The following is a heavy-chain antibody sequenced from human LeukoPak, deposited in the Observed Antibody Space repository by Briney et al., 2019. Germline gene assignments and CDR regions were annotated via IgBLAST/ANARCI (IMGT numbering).Heavy chain of an antibody. CDR2: INHSGST. CDR3: ARSARLWTRHDY. Sequence: SETLSLTCAVYGGSFSGYYWSWIRQPPGKGLEWIGEINHSGSTNYNPSLKSRVTISVDTSKNQFSLKLSSVTAADTAVYYCARSARLWTRHDYWGQGTLVTVSS. J-gene: IGHJ4*02. D-gene: IGHD4/OR15-4a*01. V-gene: IGHV4-34*01. CDR1: GGSFSGYY.